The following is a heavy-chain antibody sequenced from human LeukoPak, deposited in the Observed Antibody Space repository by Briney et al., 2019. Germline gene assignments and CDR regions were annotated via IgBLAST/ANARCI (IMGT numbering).Heavy chain of an antibody. CDR2: IYYSGST. CDR3: ARLGCSSTSCYADY. CDR1: GGSMKSYY. Sequence: PSETLSLTCTVSGGSMKSYYWSWIRQPPGKGLEWIGNIYYSGSTNYNPSLKSRVTISVDTSKNQFSLKLSSVTAADTAVYYCARLGCSSTSCYADYWGQGTLVTVSS. D-gene: IGHD2-2*01. V-gene: IGHV4-59*08. J-gene: IGHJ4*02.